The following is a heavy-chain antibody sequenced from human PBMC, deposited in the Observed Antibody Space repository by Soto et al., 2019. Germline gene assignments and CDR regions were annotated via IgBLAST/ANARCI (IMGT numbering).Heavy chain of an antibody. Sequence: QVQLVQSGAEVKKPGASVKVSCKASGYTFTNYYIHWVRQAPGQGLEWMGIINPTSGSTNYAQKFQGRVTLTYDTSATTVYMELSGLRSEDTAVVYCARDLAAGDHWGQGTVVSVSS. CDR2: INPTSGST. CDR1: GYTFTNYY. J-gene: IGHJ4*02. D-gene: IGHD6-13*01. CDR3: ARDLAAGDH. V-gene: IGHV1-46*03.